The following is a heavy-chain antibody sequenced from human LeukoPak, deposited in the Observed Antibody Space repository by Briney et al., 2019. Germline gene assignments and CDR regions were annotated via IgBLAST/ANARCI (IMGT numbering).Heavy chain of an antibody. V-gene: IGHV3-30-3*01. Sequence: GGSLRLSCAASGFTFSSYAMHWVRQAPGKGLEWVAVISYDGSNKYYADSVKGRFTISRDNSKNTLYLQMNSLRAEDTAVYYCARDRRSTSQNFLFDYWGQGTLVTVSS. CDR1: GFTFSSYA. CDR3: ARDRRSTSQNFLFDY. CDR2: ISYDGSNK. D-gene: IGHD2-2*01. J-gene: IGHJ4*02.